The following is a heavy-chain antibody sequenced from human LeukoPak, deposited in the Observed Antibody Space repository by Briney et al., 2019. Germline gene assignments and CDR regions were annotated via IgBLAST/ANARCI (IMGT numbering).Heavy chain of an antibody. CDR1: GGTFSSYT. V-gene: IGHV1-69*02. D-gene: IGHD2-21*01. CDR3: ASTPTTYCGGDCCRPPFDY. Sequence: SVKVSCKASGGTFSSYTISWVRQAPGQGLEWMGRIIPILGIANYAQKFQGRVTITADKSTSTAYMELSSLRSEDTAVYYCASTPTTYCGGDCCRPPFDYWGQGTLVTVSS. J-gene: IGHJ4*02. CDR2: IIPILGIA.